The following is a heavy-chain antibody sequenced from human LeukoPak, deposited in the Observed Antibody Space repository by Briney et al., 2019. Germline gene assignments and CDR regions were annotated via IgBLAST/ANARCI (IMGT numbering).Heavy chain of an antibody. J-gene: IGHJ4*02. CDR3: AKGIAVAGRIYFDY. CDR1: GFTFSSYA. D-gene: IGHD6-19*01. V-gene: IGHV3-23*01. Sequence: PGGSLRLSCAASGFTFSSYAMSWVRQAPGKGLEWVSSVSGSGGSTYYADSVKGRFTISRDNSKSTLFLQMNSLRAEDTAVYYCAKGIAVAGRIYFDYWGQGTLVTVSS. CDR2: VSGSGGST.